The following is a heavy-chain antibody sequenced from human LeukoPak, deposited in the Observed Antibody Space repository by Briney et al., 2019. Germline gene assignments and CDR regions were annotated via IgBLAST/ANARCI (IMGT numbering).Heavy chain of an antibody. J-gene: IGHJ4*02. CDR2: IRSKAYGGTT. V-gene: IGHV3-49*04. CDR3: TRTPYDFSDY. CDR1: GFTFGDYA. Sequence: PGGSLRLSCTASGFTFGDYAMSWVRQAPGKGLEWVGFIRSKAYGGTTEYAASVKGRFTISRDDSKSIAYLQMNSLKTEDTAVYYCTRTPYDFSDYWGQGTLVTVS. D-gene: IGHD3-3*01.